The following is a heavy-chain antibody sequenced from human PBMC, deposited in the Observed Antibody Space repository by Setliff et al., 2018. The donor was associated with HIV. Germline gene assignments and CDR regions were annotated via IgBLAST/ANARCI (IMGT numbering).Heavy chain of an antibody. CDR2: IHPSGGST. V-gene: IGHV1-46*01. Sequence: ASVKVSCKASGYSFTDYYIHWVRQAPGQGLEWMGVIHPSGGSTSYAQSFQDRVTMTRDTSTSTGYMELRSLRSDDTAVYYCARDEQWLVRVGAFDIWGQGTMVTVSS. J-gene: IGHJ3*02. D-gene: IGHD6-19*01. CDR3: ARDEQWLVRVGAFDI. CDR1: GYSFTDYY.